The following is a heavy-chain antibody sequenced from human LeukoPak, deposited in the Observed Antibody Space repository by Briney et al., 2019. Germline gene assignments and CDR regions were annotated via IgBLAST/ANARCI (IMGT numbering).Heavy chain of an antibody. V-gene: IGHV4-59*01. Sequence: SETLSLTCTVSGGSISSYYWSWIRQPPGKGLEWIGYIYYSGSTNYNPSLKSRVTISVDTSKTQFSLKLSSVTAADTAVYYCARVTYYYDSSGYFENWYFDLWGRGTLVTVSS. CDR3: ARVTYYYDSSGYFENWYFDL. D-gene: IGHD3-22*01. CDR1: GGSISSYY. CDR2: IYYSGST. J-gene: IGHJ2*01.